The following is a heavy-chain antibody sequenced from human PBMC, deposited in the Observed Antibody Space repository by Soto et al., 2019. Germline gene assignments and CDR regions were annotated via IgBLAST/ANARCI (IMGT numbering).Heavy chain of an antibody. CDR3: AATSPDHNDRSGFWGYFAY. V-gene: IGHV1-58*01. Sequence: SVKVSCKASGFTFTSSAVQWLRQARGQRLEWIGWIAVGSGDTRYAQKFQERVTIIWDVSTSTSHMELSSLRSDDTAVYYCAATSPDHNDRSGFWGYFAYWGQGALVIVSA. D-gene: IGHD3-22*01. J-gene: IGHJ4*02. CDR1: GFTFTSSA. CDR2: IAVGSGDT.